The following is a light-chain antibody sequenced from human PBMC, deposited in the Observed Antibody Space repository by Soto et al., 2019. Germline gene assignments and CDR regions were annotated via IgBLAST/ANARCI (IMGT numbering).Light chain of an antibody. CDR2: KAS. V-gene: IGKV1-5*03. Sequence: DIQMTQSPSTLSASVGDRVTITCRASQSISTWLAWYQQKPGKAPKLLIYKASSLESGVRSRFSGSGSGTEFTLTISSLQPDDCATYYCQRYNTYPLTFGGGNTVEIK. CDR1: QSISTW. J-gene: IGKJ4*02. CDR3: QRYNTYPLT.